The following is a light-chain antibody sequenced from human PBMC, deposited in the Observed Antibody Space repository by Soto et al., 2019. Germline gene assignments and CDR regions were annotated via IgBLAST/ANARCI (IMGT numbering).Light chain of an antibody. CDR1: QDISNY. Sequence: DIQLTQSPSSLPASVCDRVTITCQASQDISNYLNWYQQKPGKAPELLINDASNLEMGVPSRFSGVGSGTDFTFTISSLQPEDIATYFCQQYDSLPITFGQGTKVDIK. CDR2: DAS. V-gene: IGKV1-33*01. J-gene: IGKJ1*01. CDR3: QQYDSLPIT.